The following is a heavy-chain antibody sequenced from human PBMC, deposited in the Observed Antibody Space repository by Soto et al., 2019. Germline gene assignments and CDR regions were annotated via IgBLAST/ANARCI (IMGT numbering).Heavy chain of an antibody. J-gene: IGHJ6*02. CDR3: AKDEDGYGDYYYYYGMDV. CDR1: GFTFSSYV. Sequence: GGSLRLSCAASGFTFSSYVMSWVRQAPGKGLEWVSAISGSGGSTYYADSVKGRFTISRDNSKNTLYLQMNSLRAEDTAVYYCAKDEDGYGDYYYYYGMDVWGQGTTVTVSS. V-gene: IGHV3-23*01. D-gene: IGHD5-18*01. CDR2: ISGSGGST.